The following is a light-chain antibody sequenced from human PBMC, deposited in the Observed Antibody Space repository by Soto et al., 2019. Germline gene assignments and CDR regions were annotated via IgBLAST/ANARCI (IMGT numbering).Light chain of an antibody. CDR1: QSVSSY. Sequence: EIVLTQSPATLSLSPGERATLSCRASQSVSSYLAWHQQKPGQAPRLLIYDASNRATGIPARFSGSGSGTDFTLTISSLEPEDLAVYYCQQRSNWITFGQGTRLEIK. CDR3: QQRSNWIT. V-gene: IGKV3-11*01. J-gene: IGKJ5*01. CDR2: DAS.